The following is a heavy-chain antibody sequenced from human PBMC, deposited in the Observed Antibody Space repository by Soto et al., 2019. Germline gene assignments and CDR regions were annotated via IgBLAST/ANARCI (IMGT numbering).Heavy chain of an antibody. CDR2: FSATSENT. CDR3: AKARDQQWVRLPFDY. V-gene: IGHV3-23*01. Sequence: EVQLLESGGGLVQPGGSLRLSCVGSGFFFSSYTMPWVRQAPGKGLGWVSSFSATSENTYYPDSGRGRFTISRDNSKNTLFLQMNSLTAEDTAMYYCAKARDQQWVRLPFDYWGQGILVIVSS. D-gene: IGHD6-19*01. CDR1: GFFFSSYT. J-gene: IGHJ4*02.